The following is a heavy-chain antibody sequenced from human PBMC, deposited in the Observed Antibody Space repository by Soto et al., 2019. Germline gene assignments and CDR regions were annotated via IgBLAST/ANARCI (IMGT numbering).Heavy chain of an antibody. J-gene: IGHJ4*02. CDR2: IYYSGST. CDR3: ATRHYDYVWGIDY. V-gene: IGHV4-31*03. CDR1: GGSISSGGYY. D-gene: IGHD3-16*01. Sequence: TLSLTCTVSGGSISSGGYYWSWIRQHPGKGLEWIGYIYYSGSTYYNPSLKSRVTISVDTSKNQFSLKLSSVTAADTAVYYCATRHYDYVWGIDYWGQGTLVTVSS.